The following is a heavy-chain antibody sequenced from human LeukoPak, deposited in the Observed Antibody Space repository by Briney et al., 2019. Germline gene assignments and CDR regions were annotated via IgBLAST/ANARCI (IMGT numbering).Heavy chain of an antibody. CDR2: IYYSGST. J-gene: IGHJ4*02. CDR1: GGSISSYY. CDR3: ARGRDYYDSSGYYYYFDY. Sequence: SETLSLXCTVSGGSISSYYWSWIRQPPGKGLEWIGYIYYSGSTNYNPSLKSRVTISVDTSKNQFSLKLSSVTAADTAVYYCARGRDYYDSSGYYYYFDYWGQGTLVTVSS. V-gene: IGHV4-59*01. D-gene: IGHD3-22*01.